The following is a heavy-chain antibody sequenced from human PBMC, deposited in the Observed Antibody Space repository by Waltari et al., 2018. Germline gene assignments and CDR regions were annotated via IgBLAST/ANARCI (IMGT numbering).Heavy chain of an antibody. D-gene: IGHD1-26*01. CDR3: AKRIVGGPFDV. CDR2: IIPIFGKP. Sequence: QVHLVQSGAEVRRPGSSVKVSCKASGGSFGTYAITWVRQAPGQGLEWIAGIIPIFGKPNYAQKFQDRVKVAADELTRTAFMELSSLRPDDTAVYYCAKRIVGGPFDVWGQGTMVIVSS. CDR1: GGSFGTYA. J-gene: IGHJ3*01. V-gene: IGHV1-69*12.